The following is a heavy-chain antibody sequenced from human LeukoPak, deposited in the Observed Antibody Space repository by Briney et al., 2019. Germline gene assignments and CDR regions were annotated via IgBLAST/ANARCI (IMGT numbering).Heavy chain of an antibody. D-gene: IGHD5-18*01. CDR2: IYTSGST. Sequence: PSETLSLTCTVSGGSISSYYWSWIRQPAGKGLEWIGRIYTSGSTYYNPSLKSRVTISVDTSKNQFSLKLSSVTAADTAVYYCARVRGIRDTAMVRRYYFDYWGQGTLVTVSS. CDR1: GGSISSYY. CDR3: ARVRGIRDTAMVRRYYFDY. J-gene: IGHJ4*02. V-gene: IGHV4-4*07.